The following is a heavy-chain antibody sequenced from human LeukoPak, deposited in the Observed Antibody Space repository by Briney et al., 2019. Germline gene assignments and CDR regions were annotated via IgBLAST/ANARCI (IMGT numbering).Heavy chain of an antibody. CDR2: ISYDGSNK. CDR1: GFTFSSYA. J-gene: IGHJ1*01. D-gene: IGHD3-10*01. V-gene: IGHV3-30*04. CDR3: ARVRGSGSPSAEYFQH. Sequence: PGGSLRLSCAASGFTFSSYAMHWVRQAPGKGLEWVAVISYDGSNKYYADPVKGRFTISRDNSKNTLYLQMNSLRAEDTAVYYCARVRGSGSPSAEYFQHWGQGTLVTVSS.